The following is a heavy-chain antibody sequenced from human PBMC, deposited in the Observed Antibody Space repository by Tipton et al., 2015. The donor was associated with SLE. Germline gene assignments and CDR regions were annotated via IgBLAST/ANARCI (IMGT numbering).Heavy chain of an antibody. CDR2: IYYSGST. V-gene: IGHV4-39*07. J-gene: IGHJ4*02. CDR1: GGSISSSSYY. Sequence: TLSLTCTVSGGSISSSSYYWSWIRQPPGKGLEWIGSIYYSGSTYYNPSLKSRVTISVDTSKNQFSLKLSSVTAADTAVYYCAREGEGDYWGQGTLVTVSS. CDR3: AREGEGDY.